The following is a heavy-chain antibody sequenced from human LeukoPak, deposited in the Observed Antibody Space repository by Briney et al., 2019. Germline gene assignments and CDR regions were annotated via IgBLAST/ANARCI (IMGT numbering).Heavy chain of an antibody. CDR3: ARMPDILTGFDP. CDR1: GGSISSSNW. D-gene: IGHD3-9*01. V-gene: IGHV4-4*02. J-gene: IGHJ5*02. CDR2: IYHSGST. Sequence: SETLSLTCAVSGGSISSSNWWSWVRQPPGKGLEWIGEIYHSGSTNYNPPLKSRVTISVDTSKNQFSLKLRSVTTADTAVYYCARMPDILTGFDPWGQGTLVTVSS.